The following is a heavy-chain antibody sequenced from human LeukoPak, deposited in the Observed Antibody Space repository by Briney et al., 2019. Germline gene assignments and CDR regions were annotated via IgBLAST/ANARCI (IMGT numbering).Heavy chain of an antibody. J-gene: IGHJ4*02. V-gene: IGHV3-23*01. D-gene: IGHD2-15*01. Sequence: PGGSLRLSCAASGFTFSSYAMGWVRQAPGKGLEWVSAISGSGGSTNYADSVKGRFTISRDNSKNTLYLQMNSLRAEDTAVYYCAKELVVAGYFDYWGQGTLVTVSS. CDR2: ISGSGGST. CDR1: GFTFSSYA. CDR3: AKELVVAGYFDY.